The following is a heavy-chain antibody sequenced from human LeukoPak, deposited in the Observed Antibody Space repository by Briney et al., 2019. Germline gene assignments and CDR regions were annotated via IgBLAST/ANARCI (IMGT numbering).Heavy chain of an antibody. CDR3: ARADSSSWYGYSYYYMDV. D-gene: IGHD6-13*01. CDR2: MSPNSGNT. V-gene: IGHV1-8*03. CDR1: GYTFTNYD. Sequence: GSVTVSCKASGYTFTNYDINWGRQAPGQGVEWMGWMSPNSGNTGYAQKFQDRVIITRNTSISTAYMELSSLRSEDTAVYYCARADSSSWYGYSYYYMDVWGKGTTVTVSS. J-gene: IGHJ6*03.